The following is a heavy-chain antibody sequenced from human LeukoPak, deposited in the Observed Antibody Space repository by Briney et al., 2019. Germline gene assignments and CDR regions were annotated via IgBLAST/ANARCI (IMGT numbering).Heavy chain of an antibody. Sequence: GGSLRLSCAASGFTFSSYWMHWVRQAPGKGLVWLSHINGDGSSTNYADSVKGRFTISRDNAKNTLYLQMNSLRAEDTAVYYCAKADGYVSFDIWGQGTMVTVSS. CDR2: INGDGSST. V-gene: IGHV3-74*01. J-gene: IGHJ3*02. CDR3: AKADGYVSFDI. D-gene: IGHD5-12*01. CDR1: GFTFSSYW.